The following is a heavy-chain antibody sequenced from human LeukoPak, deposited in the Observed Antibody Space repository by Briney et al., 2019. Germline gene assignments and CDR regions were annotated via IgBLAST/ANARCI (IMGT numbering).Heavy chain of an antibody. CDR3: ARGWWTHYFDY. V-gene: IGHV1-2*02. CDR2: INPNSGGT. Sequence: ASMKVSCKTSGYPFTDYFIHWVRQAPGQGLEWMGWINPNSGGTNYAQKFQGRVTMTRDTSISTAYMELSRLRSDDTAVYYCARGWWTHYFDYWGQGTLVTVSS. J-gene: IGHJ4*02. CDR1: GYPFTDYF. D-gene: IGHD2-15*01.